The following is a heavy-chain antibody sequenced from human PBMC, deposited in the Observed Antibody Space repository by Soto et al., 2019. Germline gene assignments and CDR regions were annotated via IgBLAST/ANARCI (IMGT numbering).Heavy chain of an antibody. CDR3: AREDIVVVPAAALFDY. V-gene: IGHV3-21*01. Sequence: EVQLVESGGGLVKPGGSLRLSCAASGFTFSSYSMNWVRQAPGKGLEWVSSISSSSSYIYYADSVKGRFTISRDNAKNSLYLQMNSLRAEDTAVYYCAREDIVVVPAAALFDYWGQGTLVTVSS. CDR2: ISSSSSYI. J-gene: IGHJ4*02. CDR1: GFTFSSYS. D-gene: IGHD2-2*01.